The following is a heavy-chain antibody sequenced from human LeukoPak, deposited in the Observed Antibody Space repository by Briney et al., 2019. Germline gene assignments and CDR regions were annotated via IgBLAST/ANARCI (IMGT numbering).Heavy chain of an antibody. Sequence: SQTLSLTCTVSGGSISSGGYYWSWIRQHPGKGLEWIGYIYYSGGTYYNPSLKSRVTISVDTSKNQFSLKLSSVTAADTAVYYCASRMESAAIDYWGQGTLVTVSS. J-gene: IGHJ4*02. D-gene: IGHD2-2*01. CDR1: GGSISSGGYY. CDR2: IYYSGGT. V-gene: IGHV4-31*03. CDR3: ASRMESAAIDY.